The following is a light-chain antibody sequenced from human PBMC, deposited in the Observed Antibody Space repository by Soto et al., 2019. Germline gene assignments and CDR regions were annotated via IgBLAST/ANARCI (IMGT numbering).Light chain of an antibody. CDR3: QQCYSYPST. CDR1: QSVSSK. V-gene: IGKV3-15*01. CDR2: ASS. J-gene: IGKJ5*01. Sequence: EIVMTQSPATLSVSPGERATLSCRASQSVSSKLAWYQQRPGQAPRLLIYASSTRAIGIPARFSGSGSGTEFTLTIPSLESEDFATYYCQQCYSYPSTFGQGTRLEI.